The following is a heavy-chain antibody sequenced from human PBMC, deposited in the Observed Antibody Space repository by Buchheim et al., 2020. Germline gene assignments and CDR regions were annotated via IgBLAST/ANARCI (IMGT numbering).Heavy chain of an antibody. Sequence: QVQLVESGGGVVQPGRSLRLSCAASGFTFSSYGMHWVRQAPGKGLEWVAVIWYDGSNKYYADSVKGRFTISRDNSKNTLYLQMNSLRAEDTAVYYCARESGDYCGGDCYYFDYWGQGTL. CDR1: GFTFSSYG. V-gene: IGHV3-33*08. CDR2: IWYDGSNK. J-gene: IGHJ4*02. D-gene: IGHD2-21*01. CDR3: ARESGDYCGGDCYYFDY.